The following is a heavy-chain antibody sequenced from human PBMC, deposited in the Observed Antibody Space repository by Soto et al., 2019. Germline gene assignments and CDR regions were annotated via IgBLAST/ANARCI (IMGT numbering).Heavy chain of an antibody. CDR1: GGSFSGFY. V-gene: IGHV4-34*01. CDR2: VNHSGET. Sequence: QVQLQQWGAGLLKPSETLSLTCAVYGGSFSGFYWSWIRQPPGKGLEWIGEVNHSGETNYNPSLKSRVTMSVDTSKNQFSLKVNSVTAADTAVYYCARGESPKVGPSFEYWGRGTLVTVS. CDR3: ARGESPKVGPSFEY. J-gene: IGHJ4*02.